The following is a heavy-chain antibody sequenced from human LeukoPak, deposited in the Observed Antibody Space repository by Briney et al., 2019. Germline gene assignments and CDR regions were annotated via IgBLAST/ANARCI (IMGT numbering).Heavy chain of an antibody. V-gene: IGHV1-46*01. CDR2: INPSGGIA. CDR1: GYTFTSYY. CDR3: ARGNCWGEYCSSTSRTKPYYYYGMDV. D-gene: IGHD2-2*01. Sequence: ASVKVSCKASGYTFTSYYMHWVRQAPGQGLEWMGIINPSGGIANYAQKFQGRVTITADKSTSTAYMELSSLRSEDTAVYYCARGNCWGEYCSSTSRTKPYYYYGMDVWGQGTTVTVSS. J-gene: IGHJ6*02.